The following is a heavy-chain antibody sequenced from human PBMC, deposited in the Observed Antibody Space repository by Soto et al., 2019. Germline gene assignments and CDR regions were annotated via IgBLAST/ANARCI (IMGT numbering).Heavy chain of an antibody. CDR1: GFTFSSYA. CDR3: ARDQGYSSSWSPRGAFDI. D-gene: IGHD6-13*01. V-gene: IGHV3-30-3*01. Sequence: GGSLRLSCAASGFTFSSYAMHWVRQAPGKGLEWVAVISYDGSNKYYADSVKGRFTISRDNSKNTLCLQMNSLRAEDTAVYYCARDQGYSSSWSPRGAFDIWGQGTMVTVSS. J-gene: IGHJ3*02. CDR2: ISYDGSNK.